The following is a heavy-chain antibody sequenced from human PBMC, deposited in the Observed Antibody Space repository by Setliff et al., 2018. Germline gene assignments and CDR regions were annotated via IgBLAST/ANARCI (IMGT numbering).Heavy chain of an antibody. V-gene: IGHV4-61*09. CDR3: ARMSGFQYIDV. J-gene: IGHJ6*03. D-gene: IGHD3-3*01. Sequence: PSETLSLTCTVSGDSISSRPYYWGWFRQPAGKELEWIGQIYTSWSTNYNPSLKSRVTISADTSKNQFSLSLTSVTAADTAVYYCARMSGFQYIDVWGKGTTVTVSS. CDR2: IYTSWST. CDR1: GDSISSRPYY.